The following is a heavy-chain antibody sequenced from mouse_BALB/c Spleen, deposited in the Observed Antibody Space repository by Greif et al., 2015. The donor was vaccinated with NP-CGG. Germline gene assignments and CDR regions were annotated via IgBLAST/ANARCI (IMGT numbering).Heavy chain of an antibody. CDR2: INPSTGYT. CDR1: GYTFTSYW. CDR3: ARYGNYYFDY. Sequence: QVQLQQSGAELAKPGASVKMSCKASGYTFTSYWMHWVKQRPGQGLEWIGYINPSTGYTEYNQKFKDKATLTADKSSSTAYMQLSSLTSEDSAAYYCARYGNYYFDYWGQGTTLTVSS. J-gene: IGHJ2*01. D-gene: IGHD2-1*01. V-gene: IGHV1-7*01.